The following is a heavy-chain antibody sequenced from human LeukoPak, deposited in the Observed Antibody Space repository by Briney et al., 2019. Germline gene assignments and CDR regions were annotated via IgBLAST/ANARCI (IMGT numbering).Heavy chain of an antibody. CDR1: GFTFSSYG. D-gene: IGHD4-11*01. CDR3: AKLGIVTTVTRGLSGMDV. V-gene: IGHV3-30*18. CDR2: ISYDGSNK. J-gene: IGHJ6*02. Sequence: PGGSLRLSCAASGFTFSSYGMHWVRQAPGKGLEWVAVISYDGSNKYYADSVKGRFTISRDNSKNTLYLQMNSLRAEDTAVYYCAKLGIVTTVTRGLSGMDVWGQGTTVTVSS.